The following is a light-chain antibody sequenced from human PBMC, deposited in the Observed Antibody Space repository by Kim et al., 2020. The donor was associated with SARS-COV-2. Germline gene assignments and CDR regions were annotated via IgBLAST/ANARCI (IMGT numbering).Light chain of an antibody. CDR1: KSIVSN. V-gene: IGKV3-15*01. CDR3: QEYNYWPLST. Sequence: ASAGDRASVSCRASKSIVSNVAWYQQRPGQPPRLLIYAASSRATDIPASFSGSGSGTEFTLTISSRQSEGFAVYYCQEYNYWPLSTFGQGTKLEI. CDR2: AAS. J-gene: IGKJ2*01.